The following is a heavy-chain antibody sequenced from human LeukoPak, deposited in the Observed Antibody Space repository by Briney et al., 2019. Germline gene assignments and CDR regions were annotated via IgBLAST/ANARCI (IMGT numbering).Heavy chain of an antibody. J-gene: IGHJ2*01. Sequence: PSETLSLTCTVSGGSISSYYRSWIRQPPGKGLEWIGYIYYSGGTNYNPSLKSRVTISVDPSKNQFPLKLSSVTAADTAVDYCARADCTGGVCYTNWYFDLWGRGTLVTVSS. CDR2: IYYSGGT. V-gene: IGHV4-59*01. CDR3: ARADCTGGVCYTNWYFDL. CDR1: GGSISSYY. D-gene: IGHD2-8*02.